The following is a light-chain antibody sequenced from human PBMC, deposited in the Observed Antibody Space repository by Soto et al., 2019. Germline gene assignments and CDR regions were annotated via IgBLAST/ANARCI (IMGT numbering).Light chain of an antibody. CDR3: SSYADNNNLL. Sequence: QSALTQPPSASGSPGQSVTISCTGTSSDVGDYNYVSWYQQHPGKAPKVLIYEVSKRPPGVPDRFSGSKSGNTASLTVSGLQAEDEADYYCSSYADNNNLLFGGGTKLTVL. CDR2: EVS. CDR1: SSDVGDYNY. V-gene: IGLV2-8*01. J-gene: IGLJ2*01.